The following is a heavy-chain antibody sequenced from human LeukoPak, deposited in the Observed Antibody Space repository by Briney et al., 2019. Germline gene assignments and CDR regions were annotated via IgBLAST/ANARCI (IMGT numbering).Heavy chain of an antibody. Sequence: SETLSLTCTVSRGSVSSSTYYWSWVSQPPGKGLEWIASIYYTGSTYYNPSHKSRVTISLDMSKNEFFLTMTSVTAADTAVYFCTAEKNGSPHYWGQGTQVTVSS. CDR2: IYYTGST. J-gene: IGHJ4*02. V-gene: IGHV4-39*07. D-gene: IGHD2-8*01. CDR3: TAEKNGSPHY. CDR1: RGSVSSSTYY.